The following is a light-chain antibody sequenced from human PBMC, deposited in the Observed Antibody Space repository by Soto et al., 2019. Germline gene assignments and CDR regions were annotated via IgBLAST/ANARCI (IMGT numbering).Light chain of an antibody. CDR2: EVT. V-gene: IGLV2-14*01. CDR3: TSYTSSSTQV. CDR1: SSNVGGYDY. Sequence: QSALTQPASVSGSPGQSITISCTGTSSNVGGYDYVSWYQQHPDTAPRLIIFEVTNRPSGVSNRFSGSKSGNTASLTISGLQAEDEADYYCTSYTSSSTQVFGTGTKVTVL. J-gene: IGLJ1*01.